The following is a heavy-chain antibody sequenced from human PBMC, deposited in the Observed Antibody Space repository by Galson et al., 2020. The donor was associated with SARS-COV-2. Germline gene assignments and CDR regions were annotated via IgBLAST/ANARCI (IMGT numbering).Heavy chain of an antibody. Sequence: GSVKGRFTISRENAKNSLYLQMNSLRAEDTAVYYCAREGGGSSSPHLFYYYYGMDVWGQGTTVSVSS. V-gene: IGHV3-13*01. J-gene: IGHJ6*02. CDR3: AREGGGSSSPHLFYYYYGMDV. D-gene: IGHD6-6*01.